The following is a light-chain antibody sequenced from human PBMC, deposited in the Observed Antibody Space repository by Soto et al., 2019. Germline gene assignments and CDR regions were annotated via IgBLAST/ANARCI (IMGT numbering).Light chain of an antibody. CDR3: QQRASWVT. CDR1: QSISSSY. V-gene: IGKV3D-20*02. CDR2: DAS. J-gene: IGKJ5*01. Sequence: EIVLTQSPGTLSLSPGEGATLSCRASQSISSSYLAWYQQKPGQAPRLLIYDASIRATGIPARFSGSGSETDFTLTISSLEPEDFAVYYCQQRASWVTFGQGTRLEN.